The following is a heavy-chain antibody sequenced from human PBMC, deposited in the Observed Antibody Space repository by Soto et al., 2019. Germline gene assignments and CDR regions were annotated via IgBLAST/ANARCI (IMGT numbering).Heavy chain of an antibody. V-gene: IGHV4-59*01. J-gene: IGHJ4*02. Sequence: SSETLFLTCTVSGGSISSYYWRCIRLPPGEGLEWIGCIYYSGRTNYRRSLKSRVTISVDTSKNQFSLKLSSLTAAYTAVYYCARDSQNGDYAFDCWGQGNLVTVS. CDR2: IYYSGRT. CDR3: ARDSQNGDYAFDC. D-gene: IGHD4-17*01. CDR1: GGSISSYY.